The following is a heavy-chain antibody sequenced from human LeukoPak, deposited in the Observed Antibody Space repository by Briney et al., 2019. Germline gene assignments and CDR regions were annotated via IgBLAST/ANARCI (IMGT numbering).Heavy chain of an antibody. V-gene: IGHV1-8*02. CDR1: GYTFIDYY. D-gene: IGHD3-22*01. CDR2: MNPNSGNT. J-gene: IGHJ4*02. Sequence: GASVKVSCKASGYTFIDYYMHWVRQAPGQGLEWMGWMNPNSGNTGYAQKFQGRVTMTRNTSISTAYMELSSLRSEDTAVYYCARGDYLHYYDSSGYPPFNYWGQGTLVTVSS. CDR3: ARGDYLHYYDSSGYPPFNY.